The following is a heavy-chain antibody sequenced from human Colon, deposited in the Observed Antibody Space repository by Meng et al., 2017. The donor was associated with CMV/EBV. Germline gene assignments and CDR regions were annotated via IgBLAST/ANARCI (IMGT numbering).Heavy chain of an antibody. CDR3: ARGRYCSSDSCFPLEY. CDR2: IYYSMTT. CDR1: GVSVNNGSHY. Sequence: SETLSLTCSVSGVSVNNGSHYWTWIRQPPGKGLEWIGHIYYSMTTNYNPSLKSRVTISADTSKNQLSLKVNSVTAADTAVYYCARGRYCSSDSCFPLEYWGQGTLVTVSS. V-gene: IGHV4-61*01. D-gene: IGHD2-2*01. J-gene: IGHJ4*02.